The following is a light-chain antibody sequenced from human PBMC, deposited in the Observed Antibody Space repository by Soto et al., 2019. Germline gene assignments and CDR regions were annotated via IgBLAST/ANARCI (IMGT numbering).Light chain of an antibody. CDR2: EAS. CDR1: SSDVGGYNY. CDR3: SSYTSGSTLYV. V-gene: IGLV2-14*01. Sequence: QSALTQPASVSGSPGQSITISCTGTSSDVGGYNYVSWYQHHPGKAPRLMIYEASNRPSGVSYRFSGSRSGNTASLTISGLQAEDEADYYCSSYTSGSTLYVFGTGTKLTVL. J-gene: IGLJ1*01.